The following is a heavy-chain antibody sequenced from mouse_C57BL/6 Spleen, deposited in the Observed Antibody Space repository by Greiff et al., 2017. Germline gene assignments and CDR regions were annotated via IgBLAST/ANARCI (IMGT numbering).Heavy chain of an antibody. J-gene: IGHJ4*01. CDR3: ARRGCGSSRDY. CDR2: IYPSDSET. D-gene: IGHD1-1*01. V-gene: IGHV1-61*01. Sequence: QVQLQQPGAELVRPGSSVKLSCKASGYTFTSYWMDWVKQRPGQGLEWIGNIYPSDSETHYNQKFKDKATLTVEKSSSTAYMQLSSLTSEDSAVYYWARRGCGSSRDYWGQGTSVTVSS. CDR1: GYTFTSYW.